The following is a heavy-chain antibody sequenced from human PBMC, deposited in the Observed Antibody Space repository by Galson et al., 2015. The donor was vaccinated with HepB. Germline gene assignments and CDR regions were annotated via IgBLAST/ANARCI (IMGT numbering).Heavy chain of an antibody. CDR3: ARSYYDSSGYFSAGY. CDR2: IDWDDDK. Sequence: PALVKPTQTLTLTCTFSGFSLSTSGMCVSWIRQPPGKALEWLALIDWDDDKYYSTSLKTRLTISKDTSKNQVVLTMTNMDPVDTATYYCARSYYDSSGYFSAGYWGQGTLVTVSS. V-gene: IGHV2-70*01. J-gene: IGHJ4*02. CDR1: GFSLSTSGMC. D-gene: IGHD3-22*01.